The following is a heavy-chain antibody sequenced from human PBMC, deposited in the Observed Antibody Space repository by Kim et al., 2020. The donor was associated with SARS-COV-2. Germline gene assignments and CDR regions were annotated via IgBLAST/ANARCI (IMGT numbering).Heavy chain of an antibody. D-gene: IGHD4-17*01. V-gene: IGHV3-33*06. Sequence: KGRFTISRDNSKNTLYLQMNSLRAEDTAVYYCAKGTAYGDSNYYYYGMDVWGQGTTVTVSS. CDR3: AKGTAYGDSNYYYYGMDV. J-gene: IGHJ6*02.